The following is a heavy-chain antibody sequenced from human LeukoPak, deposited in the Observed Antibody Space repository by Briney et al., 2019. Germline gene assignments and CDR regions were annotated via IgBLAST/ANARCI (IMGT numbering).Heavy chain of an antibody. CDR1: GFTFSSYA. Sequence: PGGSLRLSCAASGFTFSSYAMSWVRQAPGKGLEWVANIKQDGSEIYYADSVKGRFTISRDNGKNSVYLQMNSLRAEDAAVYYCARDLRGSGWYFDYWGQGTLVTVSS. CDR3: ARDLRGSGWYFDY. V-gene: IGHV3-7*03. CDR2: IKQDGSEI. J-gene: IGHJ4*02. D-gene: IGHD6-19*01.